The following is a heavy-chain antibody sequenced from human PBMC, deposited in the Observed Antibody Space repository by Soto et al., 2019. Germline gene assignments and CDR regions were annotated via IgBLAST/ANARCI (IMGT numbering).Heavy chain of an antibody. D-gene: IGHD1-26*01. CDR2: IYYSGST. CDR3: VRVQSGNSALYYFDY. CDR1: GGSTSGYY. J-gene: IGHJ4*02. V-gene: IGHV4-59*01. Sequence: SETLSLTCTVSGGSTSGYYWSWIRQFPGQGLEWIGYIYYSGSTNYNPSLKGRVSISVDKSKNQFSPKLSSVTAGDTAVYFCVRVQSGNSALYYFDYWGQGTLVTVSS.